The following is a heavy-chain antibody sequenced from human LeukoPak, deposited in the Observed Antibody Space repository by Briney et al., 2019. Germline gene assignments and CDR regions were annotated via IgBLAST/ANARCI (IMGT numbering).Heavy chain of an antibody. V-gene: IGHV4-59*01. CDR1: GGSISSYY. CDR2: IYYSGST. D-gene: IGHD3-10*01. CDR3: ARVFYGSGSYYYFDY. J-gene: IGHJ4*02. Sequence: SETLSLTCTVSGGSISSYYRSWIRQPPGKGLEWIGYIYYSGSTNYNPSLKSRVTISVDTSKNQFSLKLSSVTAADTAVYYCARVFYGSGSYYYFDYWGQGTLVTVSS.